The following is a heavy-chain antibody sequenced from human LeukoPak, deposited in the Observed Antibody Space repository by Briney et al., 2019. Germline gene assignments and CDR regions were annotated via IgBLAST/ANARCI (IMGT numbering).Heavy chain of an antibody. Sequence: ASVKVSCEASGYTFTGYYMHWVRQAPGQGLEWMGWINPNSGGTNYAQKFQGRVTMTRDTSISTAYMELSRLRSGDTAVYYCASDYDSSGYYPQTNYYFDYWGQGTLVTVSS. D-gene: IGHD3-22*01. CDR2: INPNSGGT. CDR3: ASDYDSSGYYPQTNYYFDY. V-gene: IGHV1-2*02. J-gene: IGHJ4*02. CDR1: GYTFTGYY.